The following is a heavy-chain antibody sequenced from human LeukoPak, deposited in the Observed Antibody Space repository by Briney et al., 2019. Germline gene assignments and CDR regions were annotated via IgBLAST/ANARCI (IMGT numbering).Heavy chain of an antibody. D-gene: IGHD6-13*01. CDR2: INSDGSIT. V-gene: IGHV3-74*01. CDR3: ARVEEAAAFNP. CDR1: GFTFNTYW. Sequence: GGSLRLSCAASGFTFNTYWMHWVRQGPGKGLVWVSRINSDGSITIYADSVKGRFTISRDNAKSSLYLQMNSLRAEDTAVYYCARVEEAAAFNPWGQGTLVTVSS. J-gene: IGHJ5*02.